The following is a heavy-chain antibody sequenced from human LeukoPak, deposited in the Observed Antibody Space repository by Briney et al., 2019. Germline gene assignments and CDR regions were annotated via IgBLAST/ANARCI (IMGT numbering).Heavy chain of an antibody. Sequence: GASVKVSCKASGYTFTSYGISWVRQAPGQGLEWMGWISAYNGNTNYAQKLQGRVTMTTDTSTSTAYMELRSLRSDDTAVYYCARHRVWFGEPLAFFDYWGQGTLVTVSS. D-gene: IGHD3-10*01. CDR3: ARHRVWFGEPLAFFDY. V-gene: IGHV1-18*01. J-gene: IGHJ4*02. CDR1: GYTFTSYG. CDR2: ISAYNGNT.